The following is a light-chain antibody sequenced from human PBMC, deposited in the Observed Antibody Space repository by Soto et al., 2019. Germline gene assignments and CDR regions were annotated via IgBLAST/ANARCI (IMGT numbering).Light chain of an antibody. CDR3: SSYTSSNTLL. Sequence: SALTQPASVSGSPGQSITISCTGTSSDVGGYNYVSWYQQHPGKAPKLMIYDVSSRPSGVSNRFSGSKSGNTASLTISGLQAEDEADYYCSSYTSSNTLLFGGGTKLTVL. V-gene: IGLV2-14*01. CDR2: DVS. CDR1: SSDVGGYNY. J-gene: IGLJ2*01.